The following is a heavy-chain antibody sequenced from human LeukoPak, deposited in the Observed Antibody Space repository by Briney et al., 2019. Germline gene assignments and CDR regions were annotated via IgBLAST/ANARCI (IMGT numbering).Heavy chain of an antibody. D-gene: IGHD3-3*01. J-gene: IGHJ4*02. CDR2: IHYIGNT. Sequence: SETLSLTCTVSGDSIGTSGYYWSWVRQHPGTGLEWIAYIHYIGNTYYNPSLESRVTMSVDTSSNQFSLNVASVTAADTAVYYCARVRDDYFFDYWGQGILVTVSS. CDR3: ARVRDDYFFDY. CDR1: GDSIGTSGYY. V-gene: IGHV4-31*03.